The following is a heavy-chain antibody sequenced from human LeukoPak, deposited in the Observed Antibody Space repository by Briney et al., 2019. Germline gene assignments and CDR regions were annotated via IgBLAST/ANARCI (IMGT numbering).Heavy chain of an antibody. V-gene: IGHV4-59*08. CDR1: GGSISSYY. CDR2: IYYSGNT. D-gene: IGHD6-19*01. CDR3: ARRLAVAARRAFDI. Sequence: SETLSLTCTVSGGSISSYYWNWIRQPPGKGLEWIGYIYYSGNTNYNPSLKSRVTISVDTSKNQFSLKLSSVTAADTAVYYCARRLAVAARRAFDIWGQGTMVTVSS. J-gene: IGHJ3*02.